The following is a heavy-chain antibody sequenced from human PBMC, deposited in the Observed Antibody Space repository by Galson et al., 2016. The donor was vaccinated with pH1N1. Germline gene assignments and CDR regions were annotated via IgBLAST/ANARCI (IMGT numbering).Heavy chain of an antibody. CDR1: GDSIGTYY. Sequence: LSLTCTVSGDSIGTYYWSWIRQSPGKGPEWIGQIHHSGKTGYNPSLEGRLTMSIDTSKNQFSLRLTYVTAADAAVYYCARYRITSSEGYFDFWGQGTRVTVSS. CDR2: IHHSGKT. D-gene: IGHD3-16*02. CDR3: ARYRITSSEGYFDF. J-gene: IGHJ4*02. V-gene: IGHV4-59*01.